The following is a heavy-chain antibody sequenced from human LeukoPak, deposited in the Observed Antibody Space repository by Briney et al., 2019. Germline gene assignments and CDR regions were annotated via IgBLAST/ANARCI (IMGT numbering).Heavy chain of an antibody. CDR2: IYHSGST. Sequence: SETLSLTCTVSGYSISSGYYWGWIRQPPGKGLEWIGNIYHSGSTYYNPSLKSRITISVDTSNNQFSLKLSSVTAADTAVYYCARDRRYYDSSAYIRGFDYWGQGTLVTVSS. CDR1: GYSISSGYY. D-gene: IGHD3-22*01. J-gene: IGHJ4*02. V-gene: IGHV4-38-2*02. CDR3: ARDRRYYDSSAYIRGFDY.